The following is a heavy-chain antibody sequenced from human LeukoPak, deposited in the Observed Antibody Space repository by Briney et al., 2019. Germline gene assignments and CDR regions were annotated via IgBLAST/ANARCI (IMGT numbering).Heavy chain of an antibody. V-gene: IGHV3-23*01. D-gene: IGHD1-26*01. CDR1: GFTFTSYA. Sequence: GGSLRLSCAASGFTFTSYAMTWVRQAPGKGLEWVSAISGSGGSTYYADSVKGRFTISRDNSKNTLYLQMNSLRAEDTAVYYCAKDRGGWELEGRFDYWGQGTLVTVSS. CDR2: ISGSGGST. CDR3: AKDRGGWELEGRFDY. J-gene: IGHJ4*02.